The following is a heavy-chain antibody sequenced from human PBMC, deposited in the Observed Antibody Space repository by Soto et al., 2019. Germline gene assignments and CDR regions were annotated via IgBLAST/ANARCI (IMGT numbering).Heavy chain of an antibody. J-gene: IGHJ4*02. V-gene: IGHV3-21*01. CDR3: ARDMDTAMVTTPFDY. Sequence: GGSLRLSCAASGFTFSSYSMNWVRQAPGKGLEWVSSISSSSSYIYYADSVKGRFTISRDNAKNSLYLQMNSLRAEDTAVYYCARDMDTAMVTTPFDYWGQGTLVTVSS. CDR1: GFTFSSYS. CDR2: ISSSSSYI. D-gene: IGHD5-18*01.